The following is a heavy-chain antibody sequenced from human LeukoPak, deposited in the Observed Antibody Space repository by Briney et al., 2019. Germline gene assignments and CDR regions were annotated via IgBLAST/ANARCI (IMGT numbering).Heavy chain of an antibody. V-gene: IGHV4-39*02. CDR3: ARASFNVVFGNWFDP. Sequence: PSETLSLTCTVSSGSIGSGSNYWGWIRQAPGKGLEWMGNGYYSGSTFYNSSLKSRVTISVDRSKNHFSLQLRSVTDADTAIYYCARASFNVVFGNWFDPWGQGTLVTVSS. CDR1: SGSIGSGSNY. D-gene: IGHD2-8*01. CDR2: GYYSGST. J-gene: IGHJ5*02.